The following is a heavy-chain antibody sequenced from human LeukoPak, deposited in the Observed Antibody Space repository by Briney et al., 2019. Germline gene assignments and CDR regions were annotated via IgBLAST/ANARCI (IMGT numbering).Heavy chain of an antibody. V-gene: IGHV1-69*04. J-gene: IGHJ4*02. Sequence: SVKVSCKASGGTFSSYAISWVRQAPGQGLEWMGRIIPILGIANYAQKFQGRVTITADKSTSTAYMELSSLRSEDTAVYYCAXXXXXXXXXYDSSGYPFDYWGQGTLVTVSS. CDR2: IIPILGIA. CDR1: GGTFSSYA. D-gene: IGHD3-22*01. CDR3: AXXXXXXXXXYDSSGYPFDY.